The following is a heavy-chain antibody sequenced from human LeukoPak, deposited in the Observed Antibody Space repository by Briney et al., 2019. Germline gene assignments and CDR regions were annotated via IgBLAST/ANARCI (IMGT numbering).Heavy chain of an antibody. CDR1: GGTFSSYA. J-gene: IGHJ5*02. V-gene: IGHV1-69*04. Sequence: ASVKVSCKASGGTFSSYAISWVRQAPGQGLEWMGRIIPILGIANYAQKFQGRVTITADKSTSTAYMELSSLRSEDTAVYYCVRAWYYYDSSAEANWFDPWGQGTLVTVSS. CDR2: IIPILGIA. D-gene: IGHD3-22*01. CDR3: VRAWYYYDSSAEANWFDP.